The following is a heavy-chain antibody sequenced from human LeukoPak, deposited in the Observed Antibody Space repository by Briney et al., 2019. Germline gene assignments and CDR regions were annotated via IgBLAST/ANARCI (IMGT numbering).Heavy chain of an antibody. J-gene: IGHJ6*03. CDR3: ARQMDTAMVTGHYYYYMDV. D-gene: IGHD5-18*01. V-gene: IGHV4-59*08. CDR1: GGSISSYY. CDR2: IYYSGST. Sequence: SETLSLTCTVSGGSISSYYWSWVRQPPGKGMEWHGYIYYSGSTNYNPCLKSRVTISVAPSKNQFSLKLTSVTAADTAVYYCARQMDTAMVTGHYYYYMDVCGKGTTVTVSS.